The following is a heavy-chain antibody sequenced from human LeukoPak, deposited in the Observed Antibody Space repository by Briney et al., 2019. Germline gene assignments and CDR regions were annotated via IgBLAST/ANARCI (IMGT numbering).Heavy chain of an antibody. CDR1: GRSFSGYY. CDR2: INHSGST. V-gene: IGHV4-34*01. J-gene: IGHJ5*02. Sequence: PETLSPTCAVYGRSFSGYYWSWIRQPPGKGLEWIGEINHSGSTNYNPSLKSRVTISVDTSKNQFSLKLICVAAADTDVYYCASATHLLTGYWGDRFGVWGQGTLVTVSS. D-gene: IGHD3-9*01. CDR3: ASATHLLTGYWGDRFGV.